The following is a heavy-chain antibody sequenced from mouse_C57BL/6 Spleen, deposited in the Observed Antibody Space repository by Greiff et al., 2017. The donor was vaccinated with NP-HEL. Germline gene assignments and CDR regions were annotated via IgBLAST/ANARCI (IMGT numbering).Heavy chain of an antibody. Sequence: EVKLMESGGGLVKPGGSLKLSCAASGFTFSSYAMSWVRQTPEKRLEWVATISDGGSYTYYPDNVKGRFTISRDNAKNNLYLQMSHLKSEDTAMYYCARDGNGNWFGYWGQGTLVTVSA. CDR3: ARDGNGNWFGY. D-gene: IGHD2-1*01. V-gene: IGHV5-4*01. CDR1: GFTFSSYA. J-gene: IGHJ3*01. CDR2: ISDGGSYT.